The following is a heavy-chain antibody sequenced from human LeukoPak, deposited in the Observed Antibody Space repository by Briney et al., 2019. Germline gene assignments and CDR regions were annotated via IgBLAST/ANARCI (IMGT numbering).Heavy chain of an antibody. D-gene: IGHD3-3*01. CDR2: INSDGSST. V-gene: IGHV3-74*01. Sequence: GGSLRLSCAASGFTFSSYWMHWVRQAPGKGLVWVSRINSDGSSTSYADSVKGRFTISRDNAKNTLYLQMNSLRVEDTAPYYCAKSVAIYLYYGLDVWGQGTTVTVSS. CDR3: AKSVAIYLYYGLDV. CDR1: GFTFSSYW. J-gene: IGHJ6*02.